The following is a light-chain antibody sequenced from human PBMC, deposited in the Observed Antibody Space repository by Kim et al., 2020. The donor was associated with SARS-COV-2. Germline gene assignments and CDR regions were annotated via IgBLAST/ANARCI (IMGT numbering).Light chain of an antibody. J-gene: IGKJ2*01. V-gene: IGKV1-5*03. Sequence: DIQMTQSPSTLSASVGDRVTITCRASQSISSWLAWYQQKPGKAPKLLIYKASSLEGGVPSRFSGSGSGTEFTLTISSLQPDDFATYYCQQYNSYSQGYTFGQGTKLEI. CDR1: QSISSW. CDR2: KAS. CDR3: QQYNSYSQGYT.